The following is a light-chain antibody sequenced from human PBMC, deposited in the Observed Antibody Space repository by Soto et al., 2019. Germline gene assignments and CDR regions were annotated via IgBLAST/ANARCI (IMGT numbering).Light chain of an antibody. Sequence: QSVLTQPASVSGSLGQSITISCTGTSSDVGGYNYVSWYQQHPGKAPKLMLYEVSNRPSGVSNRFSGSKSGNTASLTISGLQAEDEGDYYCSSYTSSSSVLFGGGTKLTVL. CDR1: SSDVGGYNY. V-gene: IGLV2-14*01. J-gene: IGLJ2*01. CDR2: EVS. CDR3: SSYTSSSSVL.